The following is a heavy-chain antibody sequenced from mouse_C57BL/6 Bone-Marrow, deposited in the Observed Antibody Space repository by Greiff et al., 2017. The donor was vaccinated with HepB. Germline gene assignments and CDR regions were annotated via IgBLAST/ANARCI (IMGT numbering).Heavy chain of an antibody. J-gene: IGHJ3*01. Sequence: QVQLKESGPGLVQPSQSLSITCTVSGFSFTSYGVHWVRQSPGKGLEWLGVIWSGGSTDYNAAFISRLSISKDNSKSQVFFKMSSLQADDTAIYYCARKYWLGGSWFAYGGQGTRVTVSA. CDR1: GFSFTSYG. V-gene: IGHV2-2*01. CDR3: ARKYWLGGSWFAY. D-gene: IGHD2-2*01. CDR2: IWSGGST.